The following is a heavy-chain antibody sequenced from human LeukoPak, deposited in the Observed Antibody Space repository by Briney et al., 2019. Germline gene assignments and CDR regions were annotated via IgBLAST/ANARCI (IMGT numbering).Heavy chain of an antibody. J-gene: IGHJ5*02. CDR1: GDSFSSNSAA. Sequence: SRTLSLTCAISGDSFSSNSAAWHWIRQSPSRGLEWLGRTYYRSKWYNDYAISVKSRITINPDTSKNQFSLQLNSVSPEDTAVYYCARGGWTSIWTWGQGTLVTVSS. D-gene: IGHD1-1*01. CDR3: ARGGWTSIWT. V-gene: IGHV6-1*01. CDR2: TYYRSKWYN.